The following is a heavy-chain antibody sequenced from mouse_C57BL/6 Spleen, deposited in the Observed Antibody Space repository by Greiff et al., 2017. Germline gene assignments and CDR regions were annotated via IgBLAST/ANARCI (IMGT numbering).Heavy chain of an antibody. J-gene: IGHJ3*01. CDR1: GYTFTSYW. V-gene: IGHV1-74*01. D-gene: IGHD2-1*01. Sequence: VQLQQPGPELVKPGASVMVSCKASGYTFTSYWMHWVKQRPGQGLEWIGMIHPSDGDTNYNQKFNGKATLTVDKSTSTAYMQLSSLTSEDSAVYYCASPYGNYGFAYWGQGTLVTVSA. CDR2: IHPSDGDT. CDR3: ASPYGNYGFAY.